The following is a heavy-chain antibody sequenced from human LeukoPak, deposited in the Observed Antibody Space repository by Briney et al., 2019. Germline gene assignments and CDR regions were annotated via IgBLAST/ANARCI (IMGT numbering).Heavy chain of an antibody. Sequence: PSETLSLTCTVSGGSISSYYWSWIRQPAGKGLEWIGRIYTSGSTNYNPSLKSRVTMSVDTSKNQFSLKLSSVTAADTAVYYCARGPRTDYDFWSGYYTGIDYWGQGTLVTVSS. CDR2: IYTSGST. D-gene: IGHD3-3*01. V-gene: IGHV4-4*07. CDR1: GGSISSYY. CDR3: ARGPRTDYDFWSGYYTGIDY. J-gene: IGHJ4*02.